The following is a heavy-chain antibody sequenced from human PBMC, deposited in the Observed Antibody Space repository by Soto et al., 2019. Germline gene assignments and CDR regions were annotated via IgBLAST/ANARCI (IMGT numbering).Heavy chain of an antibody. Sequence: QVQLQESGPGLVKPSETLSLICTVSGGSISSYYWGWIRQPPGKRLEWIGNIYYSGSTNYNPSLKSRGTISVDTSKNQFSLKLSSVTAADTAVYYCARFNHFDYWGQGTLVTVSS. J-gene: IGHJ4*02. CDR3: ARFNHFDY. CDR2: IYYSGST. V-gene: IGHV4-59*01. CDR1: GGSISSYY.